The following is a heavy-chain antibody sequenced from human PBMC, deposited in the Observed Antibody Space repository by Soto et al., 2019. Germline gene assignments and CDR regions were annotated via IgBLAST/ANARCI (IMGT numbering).Heavy chain of an antibody. CDR3: AKYRLAGNFDY. V-gene: IGHV3-23*01. D-gene: IGHD3-16*02. Sequence: EVQLLDSGGGLVQPGGSLGLSCAASGFTFNNYAMNWVRQAPGMGLEWVATISNTGGGTYYADSVKGRFTISRDNSKNTLYLQMSSLRVEDTAVYYCAKYRLAGNFDYWGQGPQVTVSS. CDR2: ISNTGGGT. J-gene: IGHJ4*02. CDR1: GFTFNNYA.